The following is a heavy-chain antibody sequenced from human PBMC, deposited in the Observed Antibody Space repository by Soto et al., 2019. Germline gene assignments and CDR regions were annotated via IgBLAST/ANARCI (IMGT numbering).Heavy chain of an antibody. V-gene: IGHV1-69*01. CDR2: IIRMFGIP. D-gene: IGHD1-26*01. CDR1: GGTFDTYA. Sequence: QVQLVQSGAEVRKPGSSVKVSCKASGGTFDTYAVSWVRQAPGQGLEWMGGIIRMFGIPYYGQRLQGRVTISADESTGTAYMELSSLRSEDTAVYYSARDRDFGNYFDSAYWGQGTLVTVSS. J-gene: IGHJ4*02. CDR3: ARDRDFGNYFDSAY.